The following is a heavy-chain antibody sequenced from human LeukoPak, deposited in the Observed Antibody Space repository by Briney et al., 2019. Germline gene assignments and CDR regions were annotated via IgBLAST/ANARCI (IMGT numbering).Heavy chain of an antibody. Sequence: ASVKVSCKASGYTFTSYDINWVRQATGQGLEWMGWMNPNSGNTGYAQELQGRVTMTRNTSISTAYMELSSLRSEDTAVYYCAREGRAAADYWGQGTLVTVSS. J-gene: IGHJ4*02. CDR2: MNPNSGNT. CDR3: AREGRAAADY. CDR1: GYTFTSYD. V-gene: IGHV1-8*01. D-gene: IGHD6-13*01.